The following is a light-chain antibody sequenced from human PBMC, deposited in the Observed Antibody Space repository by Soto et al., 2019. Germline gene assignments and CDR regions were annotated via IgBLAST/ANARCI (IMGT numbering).Light chain of an antibody. Sequence: EIVMTQSPVTLSVSPGGRATLSCRASQSVSNHLAWYQQKPGQAPRLLIYGASTRATGIPGSFSGSGSGTEFSLTISGLQSEEFAVYYCQQYKNWPTFGGGTKVQIK. V-gene: IGKV3-15*01. CDR2: GAS. CDR3: QQYKNWPT. CDR1: QSVSNH. J-gene: IGKJ4*01.